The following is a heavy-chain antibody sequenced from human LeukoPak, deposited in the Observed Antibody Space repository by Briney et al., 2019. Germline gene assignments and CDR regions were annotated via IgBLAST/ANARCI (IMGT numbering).Heavy chain of an antibody. CDR3: AREREQQGSFDY. CDR2: IIPILGIA. V-gene: IGHV1-69*04. J-gene: IGHJ4*02. Sequence: GASVKVSCKASGYTFTSYYMHWVRQAPGQGLEWMGRIIPILGIANYAQKFQGRVTITADKSTSTAYMELSSLRSEDTAVYYCAREREQQGSFDYWGQGTLVTVSS. CDR1: GYTFTSYY. D-gene: IGHD6-13*01.